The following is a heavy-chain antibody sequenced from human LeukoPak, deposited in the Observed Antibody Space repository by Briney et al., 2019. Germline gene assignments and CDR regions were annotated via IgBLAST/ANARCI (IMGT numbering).Heavy chain of an antibody. CDR3: ARGGGGNSYGY. CDR1: GFTFSSYS. D-gene: IGHD4-23*01. Sequence: PGGSLRLSCAASGFTFSSYSTNWVRQAPGKGLEWVSYISSSSSTIYYADSVKGRFTISRDNAKNSLYLQMNSLRAEDTAVYYCARGGGGNSYGYWGQGTLVTVSS. V-gene: IGHV3-48*01. CDR2: ISSSSSTI. J-gene: IGHJ4*02.